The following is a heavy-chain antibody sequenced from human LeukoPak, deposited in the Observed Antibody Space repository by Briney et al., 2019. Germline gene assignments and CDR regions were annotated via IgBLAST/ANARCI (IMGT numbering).Heavy chain of an antibody. J-gene: IGHJ3*02. D-gene: IGHD3-22*01. CDR3: ARDKDYFDSGGAFDI. V-gene: IGHV4-39*07. CDR2: IYYSGST. Sequence: PSETLSLTCTVSGGSISSSSYYWGWIRQPPGKGLEWIGSIYYSGSTYYNPSLKSRVTISVDTSKNQFSLKLSSVTAADTAVYYCARDKDYFDSGGAFDIWGQGTMVTVSS. CDR1: GGSISSSSYY.